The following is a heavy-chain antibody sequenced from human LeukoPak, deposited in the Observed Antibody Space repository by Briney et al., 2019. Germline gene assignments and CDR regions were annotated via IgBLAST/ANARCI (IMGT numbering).Heavy chain of an antibody. CDR3: ARASPMTTVTTFNDY. Sequence: GGSLRLSCAASGFTFSDYWMHWVRQAPGKGLMWVSSVDLAGEYTTYADSVKGRFTISRDNAKNSLFLQMNSLRAEDTAVYYCARASPMTTVTTFNDYWGQGTLVTVSS. D-gene: IGHD4-17*01. J-gene: IGHJ4*02. CDR2: VDLAGEYT. CDR1: GFTFSDYW. V-gene: IGHV3-74*01.